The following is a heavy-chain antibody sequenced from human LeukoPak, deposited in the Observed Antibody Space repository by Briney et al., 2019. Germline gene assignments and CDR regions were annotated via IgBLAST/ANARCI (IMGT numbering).Heavy chain of an antibody. CDR2: INWNGGST. CDR1: GFTFDDYG. V-gene: IGHV3-20*04. D-gene: IGHD4-23*01. Sequence: GGSLRLSCAASGFTFDDYGMSWVRQAPGKGLEWVSGINWNGGSTGYADSVKGRFTISRGNAKNSLYLQMNSLRAEDTALYYCARVDGGNTIDYWGQGTLVTVSS. CDR3: ARVDGGNTIDY. J-gene: IGHJ4*02.